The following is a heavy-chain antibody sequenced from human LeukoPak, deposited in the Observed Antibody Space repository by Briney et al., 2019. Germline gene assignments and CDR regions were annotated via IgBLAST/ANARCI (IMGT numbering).Heavy chain of an antibody. CDR3: ARGISNIVVVPAAPFYQPLPRHYYYYYMDV. D-gene: IGHD2-2*01. CDR2: IIPIFGTA. Sequence: ASVKVSCKASGGTFSSYAISWVRQAPGQGLEWMGGIIPIFGTANYAQKFQGRVTITTDESTSTAYMELSSLRSEDTAVYYCARGISNIVVVPAAPFYQPLPRHYYYYYMDVWGKGTTVTVSS. J-gene: IGHJ6*03. V-gene: IGHV1-69*05. CDR1: GGTFSSYA.